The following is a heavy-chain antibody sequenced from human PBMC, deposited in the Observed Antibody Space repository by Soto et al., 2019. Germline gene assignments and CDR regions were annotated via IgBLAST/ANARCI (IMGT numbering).Heavy chain of an antibody. V-gene: IGHV1-69*13. J-gene: IGHJ4*02. CDR1: VCIFSSYA. CDR3: AREAAATHFDY. Sequence: SVKVPCKASVCIFSSYAIIWVLQAPGQGLEWMGGIVPIFGTANYAQKFKGRVTITADESTSTAYMELGSMRSEDTAVYYCAREAAATHFDYWGQGTLVTVSS. CDR2: IVPIFGTA. D-gene: IGHD6-13*01.